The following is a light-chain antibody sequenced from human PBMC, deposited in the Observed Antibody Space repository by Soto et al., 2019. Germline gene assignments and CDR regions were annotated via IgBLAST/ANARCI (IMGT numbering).Light chain of an antibody. V-gene: IGKV4-1*01. Sequence: DIVMTQSPDSLAVSLGERATINCKSSQIVLYSSNNKNYLAWYQQKPGQPPKLLIYWASNRESGVPDRFSGSGSGTDFTLIISSLQAEDVAVYYCQQYYSTPLTFGGGTKVEIK. CDR1: QIVLYSSNNKNY. CDR3: QQYYSTPLT. J-gene: IGKJ4*01. CDR2: WAS.